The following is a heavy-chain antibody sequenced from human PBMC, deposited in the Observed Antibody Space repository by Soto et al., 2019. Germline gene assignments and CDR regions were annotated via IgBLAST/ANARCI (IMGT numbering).Heavy chain of an antibody. CDR3: ARLVGNSWIDY. CDR2: TYYRSKWYY. J-gene: IGHJ4*02. Sequence: QVQLQQSGPGLVQPSQTLSLTCAISGDSVSSNSVVWNWIRQSPSRGLEWLGRTYYRSKWYYEYAESVKSRIIINPDTSKNQLSLQLNSVTPEDRGVYYCARLVGNSWIDYWGQGTLVTVSS. D-gene: IGHD6-13*01. V-gene: IGHV6-1*01. CDR1: GDSVSSNSVV.